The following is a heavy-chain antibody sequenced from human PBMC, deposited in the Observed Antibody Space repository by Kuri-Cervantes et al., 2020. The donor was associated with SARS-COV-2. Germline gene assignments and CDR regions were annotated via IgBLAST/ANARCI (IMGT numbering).Heavy chain of an antibody. V-gene: IGHV3-7*01. CDR1: GFTFSSYW. CDR3: ASHRGPNWFDP. D-gene: IGHD3-10*01. CDR2: IKQDGSEK. J-gene: IGHJ5*02. Sequence: GESLKISCAASGFTFSSYWMSWVRQAPGKGLEWVANIKQDGSEKYYVDSVKGRFTISRDNAKNSLYLQMNSLRAEDTAVYYCASHRGPNWFDPWGQGTLVTVSS.